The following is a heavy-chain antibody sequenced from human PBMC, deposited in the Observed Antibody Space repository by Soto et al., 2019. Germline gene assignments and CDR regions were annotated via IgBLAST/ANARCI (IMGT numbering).Heavy chain of an antibody. D-gene: IGHD3-10*01. Sequence: ASVKVSCKASGYTFTGYHMHWVRQAPGQGLEWMGWINPNSGGTNYAQKFQGRVTMTRDTSISTAYMELSRLRSDDTAVYYCARDYPVGYYGMDVWGQGTTVTVSS. CDR2: INPNSGGT. V-gene: IGHV1-2*02. CDR3: ARDYPVGYYGMDV. J-gene: IGHJ6*02. CDR1: GYTFTGYH.